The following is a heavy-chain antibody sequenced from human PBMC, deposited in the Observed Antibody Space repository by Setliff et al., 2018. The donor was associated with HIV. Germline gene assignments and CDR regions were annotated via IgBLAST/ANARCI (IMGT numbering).Heavy chain of an antibody. D-gene: IGHD2-15*01. CDR2: IYTSGST. J-gene: IGHJ3*02. CDR3: ARAGTLGYCSGGSCYSGLVGAFDI. Sequence: PSETLSLTCIVSGGSISSYYWSWIRQPPGKGLEWIGYIYTSGSTNYNPSLKSRATISVDTSKNQFSLKLSSVTAADTAVYYCARAGTLGYCSGGSCYSGLVGAFDIWGQGTMVTVSS. V-gene: IGHV4-4*08. CDR1: GGSISSYY.